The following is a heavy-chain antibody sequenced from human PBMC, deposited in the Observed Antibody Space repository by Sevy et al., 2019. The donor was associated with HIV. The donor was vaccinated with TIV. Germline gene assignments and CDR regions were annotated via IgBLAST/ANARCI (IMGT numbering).Heavy chain of an antibody. D-gene: IGHD6-19*01. CDR1: GGSISSGSYY. V-gene: IGHV4-61*02. Sequence: SETLSLTCTVSGGSISSGSYYWSWIRQPAGKGLEWIGRIYTSGGTNYNPSLKSRVTISVDTSKNQFSVKLSSVTAADTAVYYCARASSSGWYNGWFDPWGQGTLVTVSS. CDR3: ARASSSGWYNGWFDP. CDR2: IYTSGGT. J-gene: IGHJ5*02.